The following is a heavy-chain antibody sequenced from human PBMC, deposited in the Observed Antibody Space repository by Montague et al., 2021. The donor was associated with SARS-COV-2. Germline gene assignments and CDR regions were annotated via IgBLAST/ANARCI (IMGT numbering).Heavy chain of an antibody. V-gene: IGHV4-61*02. D-gene: IGHD3-22*01. CDR2: IYTSGST. J-gene: IGHJ3*02. CDR1: GGSISSGTYY. CDR3: ARDRTLRRIMIVVENVFDI. Sequence: TLSLTCTVSGGSISSGTYYWSWIRQPAGKGLEWIGRIYTSGSTNYNPSLKSRVTISVDTSKNQFSLKLSSVTAADTAVYYCARDRTLRRIMIVVENVFDIWGQGTMVTVSS.